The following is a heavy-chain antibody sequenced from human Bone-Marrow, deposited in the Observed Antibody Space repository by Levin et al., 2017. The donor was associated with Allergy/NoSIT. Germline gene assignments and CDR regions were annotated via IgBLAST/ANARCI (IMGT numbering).Heavy chain of an antibody. Sequence: LSLTCAASGFTFSSYGMHWVRQAPGKGLEWVAVIWYDGSNKYYADSAKGRFTISRDNSKNTLYLQMNSLRAEDTAVYYCARDIVLMVYAIGGFDYWGQGTLVTVSS. D-gene: IGHD2-8*01. V-gene: IGHV3-33*01. CDR3: ARDIVLMVYAIGGFDY. J-gene: IGHJ4*02. CDR2: IWYDGSNK. CDR1: GFTFSSYG.